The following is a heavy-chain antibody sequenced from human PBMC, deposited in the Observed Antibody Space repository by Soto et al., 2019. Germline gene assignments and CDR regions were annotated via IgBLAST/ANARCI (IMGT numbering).Heavy chain of an antibody. CDR2: IYYSGST. CDR1: GGSISSGGYY. V-gene: IGHV4-31*03. CDR3: ASSRESIAAASWFDH. D-gene: IGHD6-13*01. Sequence: SETLSLTCTVSGGSISSGGYYWSWIRQHPGKGLEWIGYIYYSGSTYYNPSLKSRVTISVDTSKNQFSLKLSSVTAADTAVYYCASSRESIAAASWFDHWGQGTLVTVSS. J-gene: IGHJ5*02.